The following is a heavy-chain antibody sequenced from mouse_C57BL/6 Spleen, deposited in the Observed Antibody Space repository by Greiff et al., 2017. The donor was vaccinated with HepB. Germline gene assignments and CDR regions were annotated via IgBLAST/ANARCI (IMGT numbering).Heavy chain of an antibody. D-gene: IGHD2-5*01. CDR1: GYSFTGYY. CDR3: ARGSNYGDWYFDV. Sequence: EVKLMESGPELVKPGASVKISCKASGYSFTGYYMHWVKQSHGNILDWIGYIYPYNGVSSYNQKFKGKATLTVDKSSSTAYMELRSLTSEDSAVYYCARGSNYGDWYFDVWGTGTTVTVSS. J-gene: IGHJ1*03. V-gene: IGHV1-31*01. CDR2: IYPYNGVS.